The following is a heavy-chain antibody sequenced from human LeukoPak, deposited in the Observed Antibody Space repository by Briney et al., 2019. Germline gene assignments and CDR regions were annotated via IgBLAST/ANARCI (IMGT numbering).Heavy chain of an antibody. V-gene: IGHV1-18*01. CDR1: GGTFSSYG. J-gene: IGHJ4*02. CDR2: ISAYNGNT. CDR3: ARVRNDIVVVPAPLSDY. Sequence: ASVKVSCKASGGTFSSYGISWVRQAPGQGLEWMGWISAYNGNTNYAQKLQGRVTMTTDTSTSTAYMELRSLRSDDTAVYYCARVRNDIVVVPAPLSDYWGQGTLVTVSS. D-gene: IGHD2-2*01.